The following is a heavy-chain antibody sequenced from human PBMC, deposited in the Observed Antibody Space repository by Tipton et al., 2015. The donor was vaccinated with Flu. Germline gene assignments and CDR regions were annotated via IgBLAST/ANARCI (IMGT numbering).Heavy chain of an antibody. V-gene: IGHV4-59*08. CDR3: ARQAPRGHLRGNSDYFDS. CDR2: LSYSGSS. CDR1: GDSISSSY. J-gene: IGHJ4*02. Sequence: TLSLTCSVSGDSISSSYWSWIRQPPGKGLEWIGYLSYSGSSNYNPSLESRVTISSDTSKNHFSLVLDSVTAADTAIYYCARQAPRGHLRGNSDYFDSWGQGTLVSVSS. D-gene: IGHD4-23*01.